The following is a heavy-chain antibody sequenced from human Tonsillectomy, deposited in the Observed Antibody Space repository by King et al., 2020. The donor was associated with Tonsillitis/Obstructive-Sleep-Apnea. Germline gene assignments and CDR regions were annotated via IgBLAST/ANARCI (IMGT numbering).Heavy chain of an antibody. V-gene: IGHV1-18*01. J-gene: IGHJ1*01. Sequence: QMVQSGAEVKKTGASVKVSCKASGYTFTSYDITWVRQAPGQGLEWMGWSRPYDGDTNYAQKLQGRGTMTSDTSTTTAYMELRSLRSDDTAVYYCAGDYYDSSGYYHGYFQHWGQGTLVTVSS. CDR1: GYTFTSYD. CDR2: SRPYDGDT. D-gene: IGHD3-22*01. CDR3: AGDYYDSSGYYHGYFQH.